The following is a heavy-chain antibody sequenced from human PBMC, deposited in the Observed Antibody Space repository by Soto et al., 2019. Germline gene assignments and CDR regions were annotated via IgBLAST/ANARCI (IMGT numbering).Heavy chain of an antibody. D-gene: IGHD6-13*01. J-gene: IGHJ6*02. CDR2: IIPICGTA. CDR3: ARGERGYSSSWYGVYYYYGMDV. Sequence: QVQLVQSGAEVKKPGSSVKVSCKASGGTFSSYAISWVRQAPGQGLEWMGGIIPICGTANYAQKFQGRVTITADESTSTAYMELSSLRSEDTAVYYCARGERGYSSSWYGVYYYYGMDVWGQGTTVTVSS. V-gene: IGHV1-69*01. CDR1: GGTFSSYA.